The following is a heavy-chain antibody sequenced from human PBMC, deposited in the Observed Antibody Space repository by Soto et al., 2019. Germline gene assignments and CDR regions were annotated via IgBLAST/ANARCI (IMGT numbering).Heavy chain of an antibody. J-gene: IGHJ4*02. CDR1: GFTFSKYW. CDR3: ANGVLPTDPRNY. V-gene: IGHV3-74*01. D-gene: IGHD2-2*01. CDR2: INSDGSSI. Sequence: EVQLVESGGGLVQPGGSLRLSCAASGFTFSKYWMHWVRQAPGKGLVWVSRINSDGSSINYADSVKGRFTISRDNARNTLYLQMNSLRAEDTAVYYCANGVLPTDPRNYWGQGTLVTVSS.